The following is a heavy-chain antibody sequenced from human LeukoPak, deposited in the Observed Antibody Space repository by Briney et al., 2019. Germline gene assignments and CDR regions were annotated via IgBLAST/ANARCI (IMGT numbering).Heavy chain of an antibody. J-gene: IGHJ4*02. V-gene: IGHV3-7*01. CDR2: IKQDGSEK. CDR3: ARASAGNDY. Sequence: GGSLRLSCAASGFTLSTYWMSWVRQAPGKGLEWVANIKQDGSEKYYIDSVKGRFTISRDNAKNSLYLQMNSLRAEDTAMYYCARASAGNDYWGQGTLVTVSS. CDR1: GFTLSTYW. D-gene: IGHD6-13*01.